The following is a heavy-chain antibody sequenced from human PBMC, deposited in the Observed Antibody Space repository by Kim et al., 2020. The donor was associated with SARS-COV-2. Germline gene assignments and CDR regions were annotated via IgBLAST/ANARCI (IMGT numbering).Heavy chain of an antibody. V-gene: IGHV4-30-2*05. CDR3: ARGGDGIDY. D-gene: IGHD4-17*01. CDR2: GST. Sequence: GSTYYNPALKSRVTISVDTSKNQFSLKLSSVTAADTAVYYCARGGDGIDYWGQGTLVTVSS. J-gene: IGHJ4*02.